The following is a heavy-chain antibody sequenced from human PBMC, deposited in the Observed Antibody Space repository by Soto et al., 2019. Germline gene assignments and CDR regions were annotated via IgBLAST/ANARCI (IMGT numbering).Heavy chain of an antibody. V-gene: IGHV5-51*01. CDR2: IYPGDSDT. Sequence: PGEALKISCKGSGYSFTSCWIGWVRQMPGKGLEWMGIIYPGDSDTRYSPSFQGQVTISADKSISTAYLQWSSLKASDTAMYYCARLYCTNGVCSPTQRMHVSGPATTVTVSS. CDR1: GYSFTSCW. D-gene: IGHD2-8*01. CDR3: ARLYCTNGVCSPTQRMHV. J-gene: IGHJ6*02.